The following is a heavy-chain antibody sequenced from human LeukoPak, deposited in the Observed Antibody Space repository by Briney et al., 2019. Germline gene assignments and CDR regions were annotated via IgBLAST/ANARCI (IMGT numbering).Heavy chain of an antibody. Sequence: SQSLSPTCPLSARSITSGGSYCGWIRQPPGRGLEWIGYIYPSGSTYYNPSLKSRVTISVDRSKNQYSLKLSSVTAADTAVYYCAREHVAQKTRLDHWGQGTRVTVST. CDR1: ARSITSGGSY. CDR2: IYPSGST. CDR3: AREHVAQKTRLDH. V-gene: IGHV4-30-2*01. J-gene: IGHJ4*02.